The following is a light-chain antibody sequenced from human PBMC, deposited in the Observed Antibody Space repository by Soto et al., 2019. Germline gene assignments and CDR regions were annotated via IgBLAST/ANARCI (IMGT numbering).Light chain of an antibody. Sequence: DIQMTQSPSSVSASLGDTVTITCRASQGINVYLNWYQQKPGEVPKLLIYYGSTLHSGVPSRFTGSGSETDFTLTIRSLQPEDFETYYDEHAYVAPYSCGRGTKVDI. CDR3: EHAYVAPYS. J-gene: IGKJ2*03. CDR2: YGS. V-gene: IGKV1-39*01. CDR1: QGINVY.